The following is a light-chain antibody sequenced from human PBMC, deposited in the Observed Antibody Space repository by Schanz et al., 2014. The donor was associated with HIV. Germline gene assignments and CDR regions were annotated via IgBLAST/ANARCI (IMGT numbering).Light chain of an antibody. CDR2: SSN. CDR3: ATWDDSLNGVV. Sequence: QSVLTQPPSASGTPGQRVTISCSGSSSNIESNAVDWYQHLPATAPKLLIYSSNQRPSGVPDRFSGSKAGTSASLAISGLQSEDEADYYCATWDDSLNGVVFGGGTKLTVL. J-gene: IGLJ2*01. V-gene: IGLV1-44*01. CDR1: SSNIESNA.